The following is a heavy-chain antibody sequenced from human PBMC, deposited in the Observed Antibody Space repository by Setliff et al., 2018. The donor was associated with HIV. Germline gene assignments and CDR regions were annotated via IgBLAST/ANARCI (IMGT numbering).Heavy chain of an antibody. Sequence: TSETLSLTCIVSGGSIGSYCWSWIRQSPGKGLEWIGYVYYTGSTNYNPSLKSRVTIGVDTSKNQFSLKLTSVTAADAAVYYCARRRPPPSGLYSAYYMDVWGTGTTVTVSS. CDR2: VYYTGST. CDR1: GGSIGSYC. V-gene: IGHV4-59*08. CDR3: ARRRPPPSGLYSAYYMDV. D-gene: IGHD1-26*01. J-gene: IGHJ6*03.